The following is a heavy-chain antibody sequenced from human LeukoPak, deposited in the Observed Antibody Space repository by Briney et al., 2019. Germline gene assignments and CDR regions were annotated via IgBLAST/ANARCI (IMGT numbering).Heavy chain of an antibody. Sequence: SETLSLTCTVSGGSIGSYYWSWIRQPPGKGLEWIGYIFYGGSTNYNPSLKSRVTISVDTSKNQFSLTLSSVTAADTAVYYCARSGYTYGPRISFDFWGQGTLVTVSS. V-gene: IGHV4-59*01. D-gene: IGHD5-18*01. J-gene: IGHJ4*02. CDR2: IFYGGST. CDR1: GGSIGSYY. CDR3: ARSGYTYGPRISFDF.